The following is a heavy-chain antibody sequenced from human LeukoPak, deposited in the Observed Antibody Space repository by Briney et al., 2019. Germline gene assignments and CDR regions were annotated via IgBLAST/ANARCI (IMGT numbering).Heavy chain of an antibody. J-gene: IGHJ6*03. Sequence: SETLSLTCTVSGGSISSSSYYWGWIRQPPGKGLEWIGSIYYSGSTYYNPSLKSRVTISVDTSKNQFSLKMSSVTAADTAVYYCASGPDFWSGYSYYYYMDVWGKGTTVTVSS. CDR2: IYYSGST. CDR3: ASGPDFWSGYSYYYYMDV. D-gene: IGHD3-3*01. V-gene: IGHV4-39*07. CDR1: GGSISSSSYY.